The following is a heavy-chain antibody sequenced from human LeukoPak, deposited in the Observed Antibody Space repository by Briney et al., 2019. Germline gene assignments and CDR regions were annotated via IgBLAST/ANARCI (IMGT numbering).Heavy chain of an antibody. CDR2: IYSNGVT. J-gene: IGHJ6*02. Sequence: SQTLSLTCSVYGGFINNFYRTWIRQPAGKGLEWIGRIYSNGVTNYNPSLKSRLTLSIDTSKNQFSLRLSSVTAADAALYFCAKESRVPGVSVRESHYYYYFGMDVWGRGTAVTVSS. D-gene: IGHD3-10*01. CDR3: AKESRVPGVSVRESHYYYYFGMDV. V-gene: IGHV4-4*07. CDR1: GGFINNFY.